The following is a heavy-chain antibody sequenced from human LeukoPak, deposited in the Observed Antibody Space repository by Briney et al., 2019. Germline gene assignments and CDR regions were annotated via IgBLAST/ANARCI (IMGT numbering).Heavy chain of an antibody. J-gene: IGHJ4*02. CDR2: INPNTGGT. V-gene: IGHV1-2*02. CDR3: ARAVGYSILPLSY. Sequence: ASVKVSCKASGYTFTGYYIHWVRQAPGQGPEWMGWINPNTGGTNYAQNFQGRVTMTRDTSISTAYMEVSRLRSDDTAVYYCARAVGYSILPLSYWGQGTLVTVSS. CDR1: GYTFTGYY. D-gene: IGHD4-11*01.